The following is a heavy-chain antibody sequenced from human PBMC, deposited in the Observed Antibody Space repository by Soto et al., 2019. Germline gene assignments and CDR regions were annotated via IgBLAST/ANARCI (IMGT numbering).Heavy chain of an antibody. D-gene: IGHD3-3*01. CDR2: ISGNSGTT. CDR3: AKGRVITVFGVITPFDS. Sequence: EVQLLESGGDFKQPGGSLRLSCEGSGFNFSNYALNWVRQAPGKRLEWFSVISGNSGTTYYAASVKGRFTISRDNSKKTLYLQMNSLRADDTAVYYCAKGRVITVFGVITPFDSWGQGTLVTVSS. V-gene: IGHV3-23*01. CDR1: GFNFSNYA. J-gene: IGHJ4*02.